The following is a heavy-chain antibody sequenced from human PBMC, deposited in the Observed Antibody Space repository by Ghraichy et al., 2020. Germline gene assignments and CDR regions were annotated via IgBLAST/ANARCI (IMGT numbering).Heavy chain of an antibody. CDR2: VGGSGSNT. Sequence: GGSLRLSCAASGFTFSSCALSWVRQAPGKGLEWVATVGGSGSNTYYADSVWGRLTISRDNSKNMVYLQMHSLRAEDTAVYYCAKRTRGYSYGTFDYWGQGTLVTVSS. D-gene: IGHD5-18*01. CDR1: GFTFSSCA. V-gene: IGHV3-23*01. J-gene: IGHJ4*02. CDR3: AKRTRGYSYGTFDY.